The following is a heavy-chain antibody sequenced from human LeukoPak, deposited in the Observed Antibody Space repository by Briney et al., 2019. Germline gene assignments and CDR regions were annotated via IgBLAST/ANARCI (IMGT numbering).Heavy chain of an antibody. V-gene: IGHV1-2*02. CDR1: GYTFTGYY. Sequence: ASVKVSCKASGYTFTGYYMHWVRQAPGQGLEWMGWINPNSGGTNYAQKFQGRVTMTRDTSTSTVYMELSSLRSEDTAVYYCAREVGGIVAVPAANNDYFDYWGQGTLVTVSS. D-gene: IGHD2-2*01. CDR2: INPNSGGT. CDR3: AREVGGIVAVPAANNDYFDY. J-gene: IGHJ4*02.